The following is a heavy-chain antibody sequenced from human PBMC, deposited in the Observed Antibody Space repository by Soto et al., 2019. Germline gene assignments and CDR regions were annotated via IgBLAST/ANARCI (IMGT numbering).Heavy chain of an antibody. CDR2: INPSAGST. Sequence: QVQLVQSGAEVKKPGASVKVSCKASGYTFTSYYMHWVRQAPGQGLDYMGIINPSAGSTSYAQKFQGRVTMTRDTSTSTVYMELSSLRSEDTAVYYCARGDGGNSKWFDPWGQGTLVTVSS. V-gene: IGHV1-46*01. CDR3: ARGDGGNSKWFDP. D-gene: IGHD2-21*02. CDR1: GYTFTSYY. J-gene: IGHJ5*02.